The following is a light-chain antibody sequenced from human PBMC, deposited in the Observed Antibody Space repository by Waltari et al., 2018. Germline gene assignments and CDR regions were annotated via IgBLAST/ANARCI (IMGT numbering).Light chain of an antibody. J-gene: IGKJ5*01. CDR3: QQSYSTLT. CDR1: QNVGSN. V-gene: IGKV3-15*01. Sequence: EVVMTQSPVTLSVSPGERATLSCRASQNVGSNLAWYHQKHGQAPRLLVYGASTRATGIPDRISGSGSGTEFTLTISSLQSEDFATYYCQQSYSTLTFGQGTRLEIK. CDR2: GAS.